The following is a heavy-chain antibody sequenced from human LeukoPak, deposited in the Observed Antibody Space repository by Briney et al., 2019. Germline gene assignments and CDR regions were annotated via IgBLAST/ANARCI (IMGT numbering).Heavy chain of an antibody. D-gene: IGHD2-15*01. V-gene: IGHV3-33*01. J-gene: IGHJ4*02. CDR1: GFTLTSYG. CDR3: AREQGDSPFDY. CDR2: IWYDGSNK. Sequence: GGSLRLSCAASGFTLTSYGMHWVRQAPGKRLEWVAVIWYDGSNKNYADSVKGRFTISRDNSKNTLYLQMNSLRAEDTAVYYCAREQGDSPFDYWGQGTLVTVSS.